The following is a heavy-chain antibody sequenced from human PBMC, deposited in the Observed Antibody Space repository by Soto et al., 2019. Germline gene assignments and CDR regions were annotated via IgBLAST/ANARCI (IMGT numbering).Heavy chain of an antibody. J-gene: IGHJ6*02. CDR3: ARLQRYYDILTDYGMDV. Sequence: SETLSLTCTVSGGSISSGGYYWSWIRQHPGKGLEWIGYIYYSGSTYYNPSLKSRVTISVDTSKNQFSLKLSSVTAADTAMYFCARLQRYYDILTDYGMDVWGQGTTVTVSS. D-gene: IGHD3-9*01. V-gene: IGHV4-31*03. CDR1: GGSISSGGYY. CDR2: IYYSGST.